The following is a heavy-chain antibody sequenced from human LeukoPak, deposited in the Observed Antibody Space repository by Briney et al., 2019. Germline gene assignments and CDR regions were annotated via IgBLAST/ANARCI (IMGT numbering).Heavy chain of an antibody. Sequence: SETLSLTCAVSGGSISSSNWWSWVRQPPGKGLEWIGEIYHSGSTNYNPSLKSRVTISVDKSKNQFSLKLSSVTAADMAVYYCARVVAAAGTWDYWGQGTLVTVSS. CDR3: ARVVAAAGTWDY. D-gene: IGHD6-13*01. J-gene: IGHJ4*02. CDR1: GGSISSSNW. CDR2: IYHSGST. V-gene: IGHV4-4*02.